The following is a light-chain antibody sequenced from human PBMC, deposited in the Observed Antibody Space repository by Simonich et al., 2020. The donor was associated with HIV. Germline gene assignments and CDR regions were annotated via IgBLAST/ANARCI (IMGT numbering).Light chain of an antibody. CDR1: QGLSKS. Sequence: DIQMTQSPSSLSASVGDRVTITCRASQGLSKSLAWYHQKPGKAPKLLLYGASRLESGVPSRFSGSGSGTDFTLTISSLQPEDFAIYYCQQYYSTPTFGQGTKVEI. J-gene: IGKJ1*01. V-gene: IGKV1-NL1*01. CDR2: GAS. CDR3: QQYYSTPT.